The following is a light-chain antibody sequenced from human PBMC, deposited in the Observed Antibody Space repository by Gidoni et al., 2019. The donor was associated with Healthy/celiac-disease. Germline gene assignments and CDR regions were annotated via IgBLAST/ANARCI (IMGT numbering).Light chain of an antibody. CDR1: SIRSYY. V-gene: IGLV3-19*01. J-gene: IGLJ2*01. CDR3: NSRDSSGNLVV. Sequence: SSELTQDPAVSVSLGQTVRITCQGDSIRSYYASCYQRKPGQAPVLVIYGKNNRLSGIPDRFSGSSSGNTASLTITGAQAEDEADYYCNSRDSSGNLVVFGGGTKLTVL. CDR2: GKN.